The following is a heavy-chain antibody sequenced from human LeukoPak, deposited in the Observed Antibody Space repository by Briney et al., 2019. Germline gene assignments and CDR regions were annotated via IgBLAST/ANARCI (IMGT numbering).Heavy chain of an antibody. D-gene: IGHD6-19*01. Sequence: PSETLSLTCTVSGGSISSYYWSWIRQPPGKGLEWIGYIYYSGSTNYNPSLKSRVTISVDTSKNQFSLKLSSVTAADTAVYYCARHLTSWSSGWYYWGQGTLVTVSS. CDR2: IYYSGST. CDR1: GGSISSYY. V-gene: IGHV4-59*08. CDR3: ARHLTSWSSGWYY. J-gene: IGHJ4*02.